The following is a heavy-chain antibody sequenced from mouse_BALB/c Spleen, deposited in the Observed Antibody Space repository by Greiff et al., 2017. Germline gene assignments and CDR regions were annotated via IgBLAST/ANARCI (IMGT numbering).Heavy chain of an antibody. CDR2: INPYNGGT. Sequence: VQLKQSGPELVKPGASMKISCKASGYSFTGYTMNWVKQSHGKNLEWIGLINPYNGGTSYNQKFKGKATLTVDKSSSTAYMELLSLTSEDSAVYYCARERGYDYDEMDYWGQGTSVTVSS. D-gene: IGHD2-4*01. V-gene: IGHV1-18*01. J-gene: IGHJ4*01. CDR3: ARERGYDYDEMDY. CDR1: GYSFTGYT.